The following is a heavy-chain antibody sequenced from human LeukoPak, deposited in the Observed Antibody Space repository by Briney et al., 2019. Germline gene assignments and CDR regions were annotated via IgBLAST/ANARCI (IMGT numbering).Heavy chain of an antibody. D-gene: IGHD6-13*01. V-gene: IGHV4-59*01. J-gene: IGHJ6*03. CDR1: GGSITNYY. CDR3: TRAAAADYYYYYMDV. CDR2: IYYTGAT. Sequence: SETLSLTCTVSGGSITNYYWSWIRQPPGKGLEWLGYIYYTGATKYNPSLESRVTISVDTSKSQFSLQLSSVTAADTAVYYCTRAAAADYYYYYMDVWGKGTTVTISS.